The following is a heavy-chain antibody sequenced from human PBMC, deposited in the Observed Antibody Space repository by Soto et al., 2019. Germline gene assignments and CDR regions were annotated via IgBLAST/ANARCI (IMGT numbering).Heavy chain of an antibody. CDR3: ARDSVHYYYGMDV. V-gene: IGHV3-21*01. D-gene: IGHD1-26*01. J-gene: IGHJ6*02. Sequence: PGGSLRLSCAASGFTFSSYSMNWVRQAPGKGLGWVSSISSSSSYIYYADSVKGRFTISRDNAKNSLYLQMNSLRAEDTAVYYCARDSVHYYYGMDVWGQGTTVTVSS. CDR2: ISSSSSYI. CDR1: GFTFSSYS.